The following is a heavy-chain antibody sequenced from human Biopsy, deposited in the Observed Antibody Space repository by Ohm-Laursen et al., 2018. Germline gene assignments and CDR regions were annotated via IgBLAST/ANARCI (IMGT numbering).Heavy chain of an antibody. CDR3: AADINVWNVNY. CDR2: FAPENGKT. V-gene: IGHV1-24*01. Sequence: SVKVSCKAFGDAFLGYYLHWVRQVPGKGLEWMGGFAPENGKTVYAQNFQARVSLTEDTSTDTAYMELRSLRSEDTAVYYCAADINVWNVNYWGQGTQVTVSS. J-gene: IGHJ4*02. CDR1: GDAFLGYY. D-gene: IGHD1-1*01.